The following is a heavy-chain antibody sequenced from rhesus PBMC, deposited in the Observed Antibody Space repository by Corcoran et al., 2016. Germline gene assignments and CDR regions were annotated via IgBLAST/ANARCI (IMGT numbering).Heavy chain of an antibody. V-gene: IGHV4-160*01. J-gene: IGHJ3*01. CDR3: ARQGGSWNGYAFDF. D-gene: IGHD6-25*01. CDR2: IYGSGGST. Sequence: QVQLQESGPGLVKPSETLSLTCAVSGGSLSGYYWRWFRQPPGKGLEWIGRIYGSGGSTDYNPSLKSRVTISTDTSKNQFSLKLSSVTAADTAVYYCARQGGSWNGYAFDFWGQGLRVTVSS. CDR1: GGSLSGYY.